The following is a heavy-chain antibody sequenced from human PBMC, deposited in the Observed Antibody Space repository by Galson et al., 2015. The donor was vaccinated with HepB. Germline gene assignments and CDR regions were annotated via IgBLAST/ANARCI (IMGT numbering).Heavy chain of an antibody. CDR1: GESFSTYS. D-gene: IGHD3-16*01. CDR2: INHSGRT. V-gene: IGHV4-34*01. Sequence: ETLSLTCGVSGESFSTYSWTWIRQFPGMGLEWIGEINHSGRTNYKPSLKSRVTISLDTSKNPLSLRLTSVTAADTAVYYCARVGVISFGGPFVVPYFFDYWSQGTLVTVSS. CDR3: ARVGVISFGGPFVVPYFFDY. J-gene: IGHJ4*02.